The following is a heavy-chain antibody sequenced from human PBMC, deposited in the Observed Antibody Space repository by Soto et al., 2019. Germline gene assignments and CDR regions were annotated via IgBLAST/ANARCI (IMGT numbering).Heavy chain of an antibody. Sequence: QVQLVQSGAEVQKPGSSVKVYCKASGGTFSSYAISWVRQAPGQGLEWMGGIIPIFGTANYAQKFQGRVTITADESTSTAYMELSSLRSEDTAVYYCERDPGGPGDYYDSSGHWGQGTLVTVSS. CDR2: IIPIFGTA. J-gene: IGHJ4*02. D-gene: IGHD3-22*01. CDR1: GGTFSSYA. CDR3: ERDPGGPGDYYDSSGH. V-gene: IGHV1-69*01.